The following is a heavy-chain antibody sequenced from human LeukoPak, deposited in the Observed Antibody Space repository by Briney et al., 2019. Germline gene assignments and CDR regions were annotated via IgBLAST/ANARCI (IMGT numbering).Heavy chain of an antibody. D-gene: IGHD3-3*01. CDR3: ARDHPTNYDFWFYYYGMDV. CDR2: ISSSSSYI. Sequence: PGGSLRLSCAASGFTFSSYSMNWVRQAPGKALECVSSISSSSSYIYYADSVKGRLTISRDNAKNSLYLQMNSLRAEDTAVYYCARDHPTNYDFWFYYYGMDVWGQGTTVTVSS. J-gene: IGHJ6*02. CDR1: GFTFSSYS. V-gene: IGHV3-21*01.